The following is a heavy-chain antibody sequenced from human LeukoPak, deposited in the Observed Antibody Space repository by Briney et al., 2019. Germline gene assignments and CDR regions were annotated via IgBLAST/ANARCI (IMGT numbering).Heavy chain of an antibody. CDR2: ISGSGGST. CDR3: AKDPPMYSSGWYWRRDYYGMDV. CDR1: GFTFSSYA. Sequence: GGSLRLSCAASGFTFSSYAMSWVRQAPGKGLEWVSAISGSGGSTYYADSVKGRFTISRDNSKNTLYLQMNSLRAEDTAVYYCAKDPPMYSSGWYWRRDYYGMDVWGQGTTVTVSS. D-gene: IGHD6-19*01. J-gene: IGHJ6*02. V-gene: IGHV3-23*01.